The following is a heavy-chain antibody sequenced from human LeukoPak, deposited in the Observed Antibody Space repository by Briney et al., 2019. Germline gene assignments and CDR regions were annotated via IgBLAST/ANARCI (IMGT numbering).Heavy chain of an antibody. CDR2: IHPSGST. Sequence: SETLTLTCTVSGDSISSYYWSWIRQPAGKGLEWIGRIHPSGSTNYNPSLKSRVTLSVDTSKNQFSLKLSSVTAADTAVYYCARGPPPDFDFWGRGTLVTVSS. CDR3: ARGPPPDFDF. CDR1: GDSISSYY. J-gene: IGHJ4*02. V-gene: IGHV4-4*07.